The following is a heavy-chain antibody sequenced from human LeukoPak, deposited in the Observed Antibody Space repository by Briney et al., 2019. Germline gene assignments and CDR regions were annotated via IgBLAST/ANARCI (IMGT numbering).Heavy chain of an antibody. J-gene: IGHJ4*02. D-gene: IGHD3-10*01. CDR2: ISSNGGST. Sequence: GGSLRLSCAASGFTFSSYAMHWVRQAPGKGLEYVSAISSNGGSTYYANSVKGRFTISRDNSKNTLYLQMGSLRAEDMAVYYCAVDPYTDFTMASLWGQGTLVTVSS. V-gene: IGHV3-64*01. CDR1: GFTFSSYA. CDR3: AVDPYTDFTMASL.